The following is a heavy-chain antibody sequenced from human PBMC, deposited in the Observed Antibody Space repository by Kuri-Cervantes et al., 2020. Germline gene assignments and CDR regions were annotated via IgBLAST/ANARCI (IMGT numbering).Heavy chain of an antibody. CDR2: ISGSGGST. J-gene: IGHJ3*02. CDR1: GFTFSSYA. Sequence: GESLKISCAASGFTFSSYAMTWVRQAPGKGLEWVSAISGSGGSTYYADSVKGRFTISRDNSKNTLYLQMNSLRAEDTAVYYCAKDRIVGAPRGAFDIWGQGTMVTVSS. V-gene: IGHV3-23*01. CDR3: AKDRIVGAPRGAFDI. D-gene: IGHD1-26*01.